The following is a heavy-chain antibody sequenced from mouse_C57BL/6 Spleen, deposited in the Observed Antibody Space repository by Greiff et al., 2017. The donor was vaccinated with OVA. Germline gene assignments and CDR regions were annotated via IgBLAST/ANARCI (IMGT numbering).Heavy chain of an antibody. D-gene: IGHD1-1*01. CDR2: IDPSDSYT. J-gene: IGHJ1*03. CDR3: AIIITTVVATDWYFDV. Sequence: VQLQQPGAELVKPGASVKLSCKASGYTFTSYWMQWVKQRPGQGLEWIGEIDPSDSYTNYNQKFKGKATLTVDTSSSTAYMQLSSLTSEDSAVYYCAIIITTVVATDWYFDVWGTGTTVTVSS. CDR1: GYTFTSYW. V-gene: IGHV1-50*01.